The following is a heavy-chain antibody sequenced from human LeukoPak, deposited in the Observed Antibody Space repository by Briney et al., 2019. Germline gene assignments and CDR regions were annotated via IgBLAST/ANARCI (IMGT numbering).Heavy chain of an antibody. CDR2: ISYDGSNK. Sequence: GGSLRLSCAASGFTFSSYAMHWVRQAPGKGLEWVAVISYDGSNKYYADSVKGRFTISRDNSKNTLYLQMNSLRAEDTAVYYCAKPLEYSSRDWYFDLWGRGTLVTVSS. V-gene: IGHV3-30*04. CDR1: GFTFSSYA. CDR3: AKPLEYSSRDWYFDL. D-gene: IGHD6-6*01. J-gene: IGHJ2*01.